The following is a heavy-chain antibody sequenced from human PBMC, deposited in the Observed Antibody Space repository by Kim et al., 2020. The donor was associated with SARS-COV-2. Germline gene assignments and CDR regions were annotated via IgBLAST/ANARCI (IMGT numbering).Heavy chain of an antibody. CDR1: GFTFSSYS. D-gene: IGHD2-2*01. Sequence: GGSLRLSCAASGFTFSSYSMNWVRQAPGKGLEWVSSISSSSSYIYYADSVKGRFTISRDNAKNSLYLQMNSLRAEDTAVYYCAREVVPAAKAGGYWGQGTLVTVSS. CDR2: ISSSSSYI. J-gene: IGHJ4*02. CDR3: AREVVPAAKAGGY. V-gene: IGHV3-21*01.